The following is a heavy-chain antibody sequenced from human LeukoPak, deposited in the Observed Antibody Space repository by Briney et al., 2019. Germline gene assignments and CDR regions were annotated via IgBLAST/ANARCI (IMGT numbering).Heavy chain of an antibody. CDR1: GFTFNIYA. V-gene: IGHV3-23*01. Sequence: PGGSLRLSCAASGFTFNIYAMGWVRQAPGKGLEWVSALGDSGGSTYYADSVKGRFTISRDNSKNMLYLQMNSLRDDDTAVYYCVGRRELAIDYWGQGTLVTVSS. J-gene: IGHJ4*02. CDR3: VGRRELAIDY. CDR2: LGDSGGST. D-gene: IGHD1-26*01.